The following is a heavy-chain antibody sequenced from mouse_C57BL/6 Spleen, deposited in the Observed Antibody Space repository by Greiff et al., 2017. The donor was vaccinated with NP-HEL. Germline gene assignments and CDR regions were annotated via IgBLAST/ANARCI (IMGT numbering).Heavy chain of an antibody. Sequence: QVQLQQSGPELVKPGASVKISCKASGYAFSSSWMNWVKQRPGKGLEWIGRIYPGDGDTNYNGKFKGKATLTAAKSSSTAYMQLDSLTSEDSAVDFCARSHYSKKDWFAYWGQGTLVTVSA. CDR1: GYAFSSSW. CDR2: IYPGDGDT. D-gene: IGHD2-5*01. V-gene: IGHV1-82*01. J-gene: IGHJ3*01. CDR3: ARSHYSKKDWFAY.